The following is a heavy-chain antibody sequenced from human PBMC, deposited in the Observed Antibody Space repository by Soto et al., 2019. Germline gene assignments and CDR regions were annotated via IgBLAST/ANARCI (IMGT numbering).Heavy chain of an antibody. D-gene: IGHD1-7*01. CDR3: ARDLLSPYELHSFDL. CDR2: IYSGGST. V-gene: IGHV3-53*01. J-gene: IGHJ2*01. Sequence: EVQLVESGGGLIQPGGSLRLSCAASGFTVSSNYMSWVRQAPGKGLEWVSVIYSGGSTYYADSVKGRFTISRDNSKNTLYLQMNSLRAEDTAVYYCARDLLSPYELHSFDLWGRGTLVTVSS. CDR1: GFTVSSNY.